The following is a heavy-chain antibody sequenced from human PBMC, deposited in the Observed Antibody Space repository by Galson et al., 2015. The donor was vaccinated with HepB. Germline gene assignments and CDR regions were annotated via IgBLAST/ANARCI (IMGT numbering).Heavy chain of an antibody. CDR1: GFTFSSYD. V-gene: IGHV3-13*01. CDR3: ARESQWGTTVTDWYFDL. D-gene: IGHD4-17*01. CDR2: IGTAGDT. J-gene: IGHJ2*01. Sequence: SLRLSCAASGFTFSSYDMHWVRQATGKGLEWVSAIGTAGDTYYPGSVKGRFTISRENAKNSLYLQMNSLRAGDTAVYYCARESQWGTTVTDWYFDLWGRGTLVTVSS.